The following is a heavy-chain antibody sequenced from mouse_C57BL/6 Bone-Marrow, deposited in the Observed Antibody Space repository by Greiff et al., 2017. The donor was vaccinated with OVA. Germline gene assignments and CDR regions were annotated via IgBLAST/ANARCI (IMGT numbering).Heavy chain of an antibody. J-gene: IGHJ4*01. Sequence: EVKLMESGGGLVQPGGSLKLSCAASGFTFSDYGMAWVRQAPRKGPEWVAFISNLAYSIYYADTVTGRFTISSENAKNTLYLEMRSLRSEDTAMYYCARHERWMDYWGQGTSVTVSS. CDR1: GFTFSDYG. D-gene: IGHD2-3*01. CDR2: ISNLAYSI. CDR3: ARHERWMDY. V-gene: IGHV5-15*01.